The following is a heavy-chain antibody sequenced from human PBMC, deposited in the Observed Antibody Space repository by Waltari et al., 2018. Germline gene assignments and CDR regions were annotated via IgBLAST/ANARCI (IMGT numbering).Heavy chain of an antibody. CDR3: ARGSGGSSSRDYYYMDV. J-gene: IGHJ6*03. Sequence: HVQLQQWGAGLLKPSETLSLTCAVYGGSFSGYYWSWIRQPPGKGLEWIGEINHSGSTNYNPSRKSRVTISVDTSKNQFSLKLSSVTAADTAVYYCARGSGGSSSRDYYYMDVWGKGTTVTISS. D-gene: IGHD6-13*01. CDR1: GGSFSGYY. CDR2: INHSGST. V-gene: IGHV4-34*01.